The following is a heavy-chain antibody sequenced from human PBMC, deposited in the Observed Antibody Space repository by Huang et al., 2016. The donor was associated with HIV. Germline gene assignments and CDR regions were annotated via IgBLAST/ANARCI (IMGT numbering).Heavy chain of an antibody. J-gene: IGHJ4*02. D-gene: IGHD6-13*01. V-gene: IGHV3-23*01. CDR1: GFTFRSYA. CDR2: ITVRGSSS. Sequence: EVQLLESGGGLVQPGGSLRLSCAASGFTFRSYAMSWVRQAPGKGLEWVSSITVRGSSSYYADAVKGRFTISRDNSKNTLYLQMNSLRAEDTAIYYCAKADSGAAAGSLVDYWGQGTLVTVSS. CDR3: AKADSGAAAGSLVDY.